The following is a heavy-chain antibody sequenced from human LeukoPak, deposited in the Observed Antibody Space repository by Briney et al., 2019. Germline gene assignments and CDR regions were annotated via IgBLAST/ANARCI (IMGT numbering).Heavy chain of an antibody. V-gene: IGHV4-39*07. CDR2: INHSGST. D-gene: IGHD3-10*01. J-gene: IGHJ4*02. Sequence: PSETLSLTCTVSGGFISSGDYYWSWIRQPPGKGLEWIGEINHSGSTNYNPSLKSRVTISVDTSKNQFSLKLSSVTAADTAVYYCARAAGLATMVRGPGDYWGQGTLVTVSS. CDR3: ARAAGLATMVRGPGDY. CDR1: GGFISSGDYY.